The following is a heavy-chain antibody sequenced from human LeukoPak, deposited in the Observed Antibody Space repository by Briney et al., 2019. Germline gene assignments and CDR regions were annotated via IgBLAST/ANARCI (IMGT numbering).Heavy chain of an antibody. J-gene: IGHJ5*02. CDR3: ARGWFDP. Sequence: SETLSLTCSVYGGSLSGYYWSWIRQPPGKGLEWIGYIYYSGSTNYNPSLKSRVTISVDTSKNQFSLKLSSVTAADTAVYYCARGWFDPWGQGTLVTVSS. CDR2: IYYSGST. CDR1: GGSLSGYY. V-gene: IGHV4-59*08.